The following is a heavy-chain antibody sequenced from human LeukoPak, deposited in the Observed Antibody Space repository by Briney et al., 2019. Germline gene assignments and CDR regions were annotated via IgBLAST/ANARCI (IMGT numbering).Heavy chain of an antibody. D-gene: IGHD2-21*02. Sequence: GGSLRLSCAASGFTFSSYGMHWVRQAPGKGLEWVAVIWYDGSNKYYADSVKGRFTISRDNSKNTLYLQMNSLRAEDTAVYYCARVSEAVTAYFDYWGQGTLVTVSS. J-gene: IGHJ4*02. CDR3: ARVSEAVTAYFDY. CDR1: GFTFSSYG. CDR2: IWYDGSNK. V-gene: IGHV3-33*01.